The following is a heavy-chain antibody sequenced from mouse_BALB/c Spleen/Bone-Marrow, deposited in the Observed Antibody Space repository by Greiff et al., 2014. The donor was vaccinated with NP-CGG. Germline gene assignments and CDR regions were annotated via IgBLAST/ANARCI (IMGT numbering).Heavy chain of an antibody. Sequence: VQLQQSGPELVKPGASVKISCKASGYTFTDYTIHWVKQNHGRSLEWIGYIYPYNGVTGYNQKFKNKATLTADISSTTAYMELRSLTSEDSAVYFWTIYDYWGLGTTLTVSS. CDR3: TIYDY. D-gene: IGHD5-5*01. V-gene: IGHV1S29*02. CDR2: IYPYNGVT. J-gene: IGHJ2*01. CDR1: GYTFTDYT.